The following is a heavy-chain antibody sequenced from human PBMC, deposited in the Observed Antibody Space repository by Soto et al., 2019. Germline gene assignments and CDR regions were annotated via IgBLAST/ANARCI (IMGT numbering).Heavy chain of an antibody. CDR2: IGGGGGST. V-gene: IGHV3-23*01. CDR3: AKIAEAVAGTVYGY. CDR1: GFTFSSYA. J-gene: IGHJ4*02. Sequence: EVQLLESGGGLVQPGGSLRLSCAASGFTFSSYAMGWVRQAPGKGLEWVSAIGGGGGSTYYADSAKGRCTISRDNSKNTLYLQMNSLRAEDTAVYYCAKIAEAVAGTVYGYWGQGTLVTVSS. D-gene: IGHD6-19*01.